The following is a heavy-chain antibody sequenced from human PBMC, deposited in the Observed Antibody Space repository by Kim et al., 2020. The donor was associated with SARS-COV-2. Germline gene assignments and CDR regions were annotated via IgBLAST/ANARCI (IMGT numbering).Heavy chain of an antibody. D-gene: IGHD3-9*01. Sequence: FQGRVTITADKSTSTAYMELSSLRSEDTAVYYCAQTNILTGYYKLGPYDYWGQGTLVTVSS. V-gene: IGHV1-69*02. J-gene: IGHJ4*02. CDR3: AQTNILTGYYKLGPYDY.